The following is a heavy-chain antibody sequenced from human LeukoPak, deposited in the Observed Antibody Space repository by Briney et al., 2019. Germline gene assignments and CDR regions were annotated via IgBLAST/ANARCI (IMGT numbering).Heavy chain of an antibody. Sequence: GGSLRLSCAVSGFTFSDYYLRWIRQAPAKGLEWVLYISSSGSYTNYADSVKGRFTISRDNAKNSLSLQMNSLRAEDTAVYCWARDGMNYGILRFYGMDFWGQGTTVTVSS. J-gene: IGHJ6*02. D-gene: IGHD3-9*01. CDR3: ARDGMNYGILRFYGMDF. CDR2: ISSSGSYT. CDR1: GFTFSDYY. V-gene: IGHV3-11*06.